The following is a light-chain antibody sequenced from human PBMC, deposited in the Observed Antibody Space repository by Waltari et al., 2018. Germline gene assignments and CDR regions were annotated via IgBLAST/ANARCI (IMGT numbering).Light chain of an antibody. CDR3: ATWDSSLSAVV. V-gene: IGLV1-51*01. CDR1: NSNIGNNY. Sequence: QSVLTQPPSVSAAPGQKVTISCSGSNSNIGNNYVSWYQHLPGTAPKLLIYDSDKRPSGVPDRFSECKSGTSATLAITGLQTGDEADYYCATWDSSLSAVVFGGGTKLTVL. CDR2: DSD. J-gene: IGLJ2*01.